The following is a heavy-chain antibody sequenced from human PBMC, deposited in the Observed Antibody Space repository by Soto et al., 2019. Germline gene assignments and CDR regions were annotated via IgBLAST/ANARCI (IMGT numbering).Heavy chain of an antibody. CDR3: ARHLVVATTTYNWFDV. Sequence: PSETLSLTCTVSGDSISRSDYYWGWIRHLPGKGLERMGSLFYRATAYYNPSPRSRVTMFIDSSKNHFSLKLTSVTAADTAVYYCARHLVVATTTYNWFDVWGQGALVTVSS. V-gene: IGHV4-39*01. CDR1: GDSISRSDYY. D-gene: IGHD2-15*01. CDR2: LFYRATA. J-gene: IGHJ5*02.